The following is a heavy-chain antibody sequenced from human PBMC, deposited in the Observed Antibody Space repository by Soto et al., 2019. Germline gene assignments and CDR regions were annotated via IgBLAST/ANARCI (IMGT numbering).Heavy chain of an antibody. J-gene: IGHJ3*02. D-gene: IGHD2-15*01. CDR1: GFTFSSYA. CDR2: ISGSGITT. V-gene: IGHV3-23*01. Sequence: PGESLKISCAASGFTFSSYAMTWVRQAPGKGLQYISAISGSGITTYSADSMKGRFTISRDNSKNTLYLQMNSLRAEDTAVYYCAKDRDDIGMVDAFEIWGQGTMVTVSS. CDR3: AKDRDDIGMVDAFEI.